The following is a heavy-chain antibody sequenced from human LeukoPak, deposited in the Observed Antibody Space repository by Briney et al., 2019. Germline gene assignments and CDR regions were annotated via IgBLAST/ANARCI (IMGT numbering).Heavy chain of an antibody. CDR2: INHSGST. V-gene: IGHV4-34*01. CDR3: ARTIVGATMALDY. J-gene: IGHJ4*02. D-gene: IGHD1-26*01. Sequence: PSETLSLTCAVYGGSFSGYYWSWIRQPPGKGLEWIGEINHSGSTYYNPSLKSRVTISVDTSKNQFSLKLSSVTAADTAVYYCARTIVGATMALDYWGQGTLVTVSS. CDR1: GGSFSGYY.